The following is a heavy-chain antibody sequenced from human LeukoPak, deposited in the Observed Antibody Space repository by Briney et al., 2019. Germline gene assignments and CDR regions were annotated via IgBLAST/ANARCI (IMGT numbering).Heavy chain of an antibody. V-gene: IGHV4-30-2*01. D-gene: IGHD5-12*01. CDR1: GGSISSGGYS. CDR3: ARSLGGYVTF. Sequence: SETLSLTCAASGGSISSGGYSWSWLRQPPGTGLEWIGYIYHSGSTYYNPSLKSRVTISVDRSKNQFSLKLSSVTAADTAVYYCARSLGGYVTFWGQGTLVTVSS. J-gene: IGHJ4*02. CDR2: IYHSGST.